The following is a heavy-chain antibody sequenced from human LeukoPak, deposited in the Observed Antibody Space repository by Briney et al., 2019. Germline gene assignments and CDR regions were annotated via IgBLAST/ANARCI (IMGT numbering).Heavy chain of an antibody. CDR2: IYYSGST. V-gene: IGHV4-31*03. J-gene: IGHJ4*02. CDR3: ARGSYVGPTSGYFDY. Sequence: SEALSLTCTVSGGSISSGGYNWSWIRQHPGKGLECIGYIYYSGSTYYNPSLKSRVTISVDTSKNQFSLKLSSVTAADTAVYYCARGSYVGPTSGYFDYWGQGTLVTVSS. D-gene: IGHD1-26*01. CDR1: GGSISSGGYN.